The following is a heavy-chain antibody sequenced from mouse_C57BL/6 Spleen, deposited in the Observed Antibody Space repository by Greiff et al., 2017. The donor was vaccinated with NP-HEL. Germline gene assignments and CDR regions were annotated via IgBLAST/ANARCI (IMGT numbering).Heavy chain of an antibody. CDR2: FHPYNDDT. CDR1: GYTFTTYP. Sequence: QVQLKQSGAELVKPGASVKMSCKASGYTFTTYPIEWMKQNHGKSLEWIGNFHPYNDDTKYNEKFKGKATLTVEKSSSTVYLELSRLTSDDSAVYYCARAGDYDEGGYYAMDYWGQGTSVTVSS. CDR3: ARAGDYDEGGYYAMDY. J-gene: IGHJ4*01. D-gene: IGHD2-4*01. V-gene: IGHV1-47*01.